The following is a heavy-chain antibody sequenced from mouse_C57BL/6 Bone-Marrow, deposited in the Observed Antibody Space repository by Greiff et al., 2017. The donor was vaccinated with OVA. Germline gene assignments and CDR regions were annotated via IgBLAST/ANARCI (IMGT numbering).Heavy chain of an antibody. CDR2: IFPGSGST. CDR1: GYTFTDYY. Sequence: VQLQESGPELVKPGASVKISCKASGYTFTDYYINWVKQRPGQGLEWIGWIFPGSGSTYYNEKFKGKATLTVDKSSSTAYMLLSSLTSEDSAVYFCARRGGGYYSWYFDYWGQGTTLTVSS. J-gene: IGHJ2*01. D-gene: IGHD2-3*01. CDR3: ARRGGGYYSWYFDY. V-gene: IGHV1-75*01.